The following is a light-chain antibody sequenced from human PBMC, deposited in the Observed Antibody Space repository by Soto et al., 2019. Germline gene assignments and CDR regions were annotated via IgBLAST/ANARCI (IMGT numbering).Light chain of an antibody. CDR1: QASTTW. J-gene: IGKJ1*01. V-gene: IGKV1-5*01. CDR2: DAS. CDR3: QQYTNTNNSWM. Sequence: ILPLQSSTTLSASVGDRVAITCRASQASTTWMAWYQQKPEKAPKLLVYDASTVQSGVATRFSGSGSGTEFTLIISGLQPEDSATYYCQQYTNTNNSWMFGQGTKVDIK.